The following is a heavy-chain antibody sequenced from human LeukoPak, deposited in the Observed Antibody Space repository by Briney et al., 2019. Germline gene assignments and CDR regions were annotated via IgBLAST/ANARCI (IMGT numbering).Heavy chain of an antibody. Sequence: SETLSLTCTVSGGSISSYYWSWIRQPPGKGLEWIGYIYYSGSANYNPSLKSRVTISVDTSKNQFSLMLSSVTAADTAVYYCARVDGRWLPSEGYFDYWGQGTLVTVSS. CDR2: IYYSGSA. CDR3: ARVDGRWLPSEGYFDY. V-gene: IGHV4-59*01. J-gene: IGHJ4*02. D-gene: IGHD6-19*01. CDR1: GGSISSYY.